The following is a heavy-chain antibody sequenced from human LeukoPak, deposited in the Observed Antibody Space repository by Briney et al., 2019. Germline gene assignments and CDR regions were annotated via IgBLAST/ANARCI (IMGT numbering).Heavy chain of an antibody. D-gene: IGHD6-13*01. CDR1: GFTFSNYA. CDR2: ILFVGNVK. Sequence: GGSLRVSSTASGFTFSNYAMHSGRHAPGRGRGWGAIILFVGNVKYYADSVKGRFTISRDNSKNTSYLQMNSLRAEDAPMYYWARAHIAATGTNWFDPWGEGKLGTVSS. CDR3: ARAHIAATGTNWFDP. V-gene: IGHV3-30*04. J-gene: IGHJ5*02.